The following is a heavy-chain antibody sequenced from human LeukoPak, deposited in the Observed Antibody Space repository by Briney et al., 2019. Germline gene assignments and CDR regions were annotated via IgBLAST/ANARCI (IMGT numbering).Heavy chain of an antibody. V-gene: IGHV1-2*02. D-gene: IGHD2-2*01. CDR3: ARVLIVVVPALDP. CDR1: GYTFTSYG. Sequence: ASVTVSCMASGYTFTSYGISWVRQAPGQGLEWMGWINPNSGGTNYAQKFQGRVTMTRDTSISTAYMELSRLRSDDTAVYYCARVLIVVVPALDPWGQGTLVTVSS. J-gene: IGHJ5*02. CDR2: INPNSGGT.